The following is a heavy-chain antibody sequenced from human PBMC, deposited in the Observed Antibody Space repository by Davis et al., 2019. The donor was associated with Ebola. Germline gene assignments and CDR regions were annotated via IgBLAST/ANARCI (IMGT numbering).Heavy chain of an antibody. V-gene: IGHV3-23*01. Sequence: PGGSLRLSCAASGFTFGDYAMSWVRQAPGKGLEWVSAISGSGGSTYYADSVKGRFTISRDNSKNTLYLQMNSLRAEDTAVYYCARVVTMIVVTWGQGTLVTVSS. D-gene: IGHD3-22*01. CDR3: ARVVTMIVVT. CDR1: GFTFGDYA. J-gene: IGHJ4*02. CDR2: ISGSGGST.